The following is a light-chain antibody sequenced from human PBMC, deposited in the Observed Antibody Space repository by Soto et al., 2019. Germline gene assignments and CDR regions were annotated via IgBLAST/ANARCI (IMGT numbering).Light chain of an antibody. J-gene: IGKJ4*01. CDR2: GAS. Sequence: EIVFTQSPGTLSLSPGERATLSCRASQSVSSTYIAWYQQKFGQAPRLLIYGASIRATGIPDRFSGSGSGTDFTLTISRLEPEDCAVYYCHQYNCTPLTLGGRTKVDIK. V-gene: IGKV3-20*01. CDR3: HQYNCTPLT. CDR1: QSVSSTY.